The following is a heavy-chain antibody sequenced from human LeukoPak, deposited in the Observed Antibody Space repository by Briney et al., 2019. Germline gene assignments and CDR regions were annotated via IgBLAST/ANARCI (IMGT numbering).Heavy chain of an antibody. CDR1: GYTFTGYY. V-gene: IGHV1-2*02. CDR3: ARDVSAGGTNWFDP. J-gene: IGHJ5*02. CDR2: INPNSGGP. D-gene: IGHD3-16*01. Sequence: ASVKVSCKAFGYTFTGYYIHWVRQAPGQGLEWMGWINPNSGGPNYAQKFQGRVTMTRDTSISTAYMEMSRLRSDDTAVYYCARDVSAGGTNWFDPWGQGTLVTVSS.